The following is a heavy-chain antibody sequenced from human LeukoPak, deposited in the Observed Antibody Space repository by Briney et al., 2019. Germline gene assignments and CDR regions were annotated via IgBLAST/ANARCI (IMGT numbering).Heavy chain of an antibody. CDR1: GFTFNTYW. CDR3: ARVVTVAWSERRPGYYYMDV. CDR2: INEDGGEK. D-gene: IGHD1-1*01. Sequence: GGSLRLSCAASGFTFNTYWMSWVRQAPGKGLEWVANINEDGGEKYYVDSVKGRIIISRDNARNSLYLQMNSPRADDTAVYYCARVVTVAWSERRPGYYYMDVWGKGTTVTVSS. V-gene: IGHV3-7*01. J-gene: IGHJ6*03.